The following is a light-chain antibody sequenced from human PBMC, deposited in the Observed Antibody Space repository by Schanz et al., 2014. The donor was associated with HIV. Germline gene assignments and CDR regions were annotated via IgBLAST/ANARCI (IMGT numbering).Light chain of an antibody. CDR1: QSVSSN. CDR3: LQHNSYPPT. J-gene: IGKJ1*01. Sequence: IVMTQSPATLSLSPGERATLSCRASQSVSSNLAWYQQKSGQAPRLLIYGASTRVTGIPARFSGSGSGTEFTLTISSLQSEDFATYYCLQHNSYPPTFGQGTKVEVK. CDR2: GAS. V-gene: IGKV3-15*01.